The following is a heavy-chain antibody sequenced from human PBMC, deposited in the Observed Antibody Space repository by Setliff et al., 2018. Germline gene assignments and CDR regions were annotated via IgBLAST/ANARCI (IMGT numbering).Heavy chain of an antibody. CDR2: ISPYSGES. CDR1: GFSFSTFG. J-gene: IGHJ4*02. CDR3: ARSPPNRGSGSGWYGDF. V-gene: IGHV1-18*01. D-gene: IGHD6-19*01. Sequence: GASVKVSCKTSGFSFSTFGFSWVRQAPGQGLEWMGWISPYSGESNYAQKFQDRLTVTADTSTKTTYMELRSLTSGDTAVYYCARSPPNRGSGSGWYGDFWGQGTLVTVSS.